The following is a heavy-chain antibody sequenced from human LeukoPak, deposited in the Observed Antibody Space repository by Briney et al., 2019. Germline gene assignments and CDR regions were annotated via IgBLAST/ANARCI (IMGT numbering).Heavy chain of an antibody. D-gene: IGHD6-13*01. CDR2: ISWNSGSI. J-gene: IGHJ5*02. CDR3: AKDKKGRAAAGRRNWFDP. Sequence: GRSLRLSCAASGFTFDDYAMHWVRQAPGKGLEWVSGISWNSGSIGYADSVKGRFTISRDNAKNSLYLQMNSLRAEDTALYYCAKDKKGRAAAGRRNWFDPWGQGTLVTVSS. V-gene: IGHV3-9*01. CDR1: GFTFDDYA.